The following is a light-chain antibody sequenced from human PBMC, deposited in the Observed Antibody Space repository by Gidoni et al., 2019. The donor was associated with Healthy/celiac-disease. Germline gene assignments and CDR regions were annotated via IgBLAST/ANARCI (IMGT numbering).Light chain of an antibody. CDR1: SGSIASNY. V-gene: IGLV6-57*02. CDR3: QSYDSSSHWV. CDR2: EDN. J-gene: IGLJ3*02. Sequence: NFMLLQPHSVSESPGKTVTISCTGSSGSIASNYVQWYQQRPGSAPTTVIYEDNQSPSGVPDRFSGSIDSSSNSASLTISGLKTDDEADYYCQSYDSSSHWVFGGGTKLTVL.